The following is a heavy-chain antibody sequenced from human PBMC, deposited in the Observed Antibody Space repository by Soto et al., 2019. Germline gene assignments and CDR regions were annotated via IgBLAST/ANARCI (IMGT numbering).Heavy chain of an antibody. CDR1: GDSISSPHYY. CDR3: AREPKQNYDSSPWNGGFDS. V-gene: IGHV4-30-4*01. J-gene: IGHJ4*02. Sequence: QVHLQESGPGLVKPSQTLSLSCTVSGDSISSPHYYWTWIRQPPGKGLEWVGYIYYTGTNFYNPALKGRVAMSVDPSTNQFPLKLASVTDADTAVYFCAREPKQNYDSSPWNGGFDSWGPGTLVTVSS. CDR2: IYYTGTN. D-gene: IGHD3-22*01.